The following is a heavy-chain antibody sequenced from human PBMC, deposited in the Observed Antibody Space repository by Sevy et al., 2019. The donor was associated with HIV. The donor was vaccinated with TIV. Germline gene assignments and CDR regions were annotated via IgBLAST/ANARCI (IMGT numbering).Heavy chain of an antibody. Sequence: GGSLRLSCAASGFTFSNYGMHWVRQAPDKGLEWVAVIWNDGSNKYYADSVKGRFTISRDNSKNTLYLQMNSLRVEDTAVYFCARGGDFNDRSAKRDFDNWGQGTLVTVSS. CDR1: GFTFSNYG. CDR3: ARGGDFNDRSAKRDFDN. D-gene: IGHD3-22*01. V-gene: IGHV3-33*01. J-gene: IGHJ4*02. CDR2: IWNDGSNK.